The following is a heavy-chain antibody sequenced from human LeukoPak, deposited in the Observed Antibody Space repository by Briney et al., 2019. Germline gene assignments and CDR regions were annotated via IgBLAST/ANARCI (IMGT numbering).Heavy chain of an antibody. V-gene: IGHV4-39*07. CDR1: GGSISSGSYY. J-gene: IGHJ4*02. D-gene: IGHD6-13*01. CDR2: IYYSGST. Sequence: SQTLSLTCTVSGGSISSGSYYWGWIRQPPGKGLEWIGSIYYSGSTYYNPSLKSRVTISVDTSKNQFSLKLSSVTAADTAVYYCARVKQQLVPYFDYWGQGTLVTVSS. CDR3: ARVKQQLVPYFDY.